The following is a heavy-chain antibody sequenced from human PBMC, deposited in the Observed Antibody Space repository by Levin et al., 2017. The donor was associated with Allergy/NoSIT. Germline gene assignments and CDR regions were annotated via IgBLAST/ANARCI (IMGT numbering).Heavy chain of an antibody. J-gene: IGHJ4*02. CDR3: ARGGADYLSSDY. CDR2: INPNSGGT. D-gene: IGHD4-11*01. V-gene: IGHV1-2*02. Sequence: GESLKISCQASGYTFTGYYMHWVRQAPGQGLEWMGWINPNSGGTNYAQKFQGRVTMTRDTSISTAYMELSRLRSDDSAVYYCARGGADYLSSDYWGQGTLVTVSS. CDR1: GYTFTGYY.